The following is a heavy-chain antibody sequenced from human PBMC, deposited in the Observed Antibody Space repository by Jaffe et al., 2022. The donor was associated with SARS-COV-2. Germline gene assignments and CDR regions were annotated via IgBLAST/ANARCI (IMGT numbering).Heavy chain of an antibody. Sequence: QVQLVASGGGVVQPGRSLRLSCVTSGFTFSDYGMHWVRQAPGKGLEWVAVLWSDGNNKYYADSVKGRFTISRDTSRSTLYLQMNSLTAEDTAVYYCARDKRPWYFDLWGRGTLVTVSS. D-gene: IGHD6-6*01. V-gene: IGHV3-33*01. CDR1: GFTFSDYG. CDR3: ARDKRPWYFDL. CDR2: LWSDGNNK. J-gene: IGHJ2*01.